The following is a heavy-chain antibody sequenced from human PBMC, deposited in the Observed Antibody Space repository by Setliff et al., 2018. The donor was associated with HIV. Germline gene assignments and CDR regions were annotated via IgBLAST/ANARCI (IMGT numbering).Heavy chain of an antibody. V-gene: IGHV3-23*01. Sequence: GSLRLSCAASGFTFSYYAMNWVRQAPGKGLEWVSSITSNGGTKYYADSVRGRFILSRDNSKNMLYLQMNSLRAEDTAVYYCAGESSIAVAEYFQHWGQGTLVTV. CDR3: AGESSIAVAEYFQH. CDR1: GFTFSYYA. D-gene: IGHD6-19*01. J-gene: IGHJ1*01. CDR2: ITSNGGTK.